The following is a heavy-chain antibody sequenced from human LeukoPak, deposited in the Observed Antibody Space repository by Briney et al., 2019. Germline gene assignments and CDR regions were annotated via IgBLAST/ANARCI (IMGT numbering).Heavy chain of an antibody. Sequence: GASVKVSCKASGGTFSSYAISWVRQAPGQGLEWRGGIIPIFGTANYAQKFQGRVTITADKSTSTAYMELSSLRSEDTAVYYCARASRDIVVVPAALARRYYYYMDVWGKGTTVTVSS. J-gene: IGHJ6*03. CDR1: GGTFSSYA. CDR2: IIPIFGTA. D-gene: IGHD2-2*01. CDR3: ARASRDIVVVPAALARRYYYYMDV. V-gene: IGHV1-69*06.